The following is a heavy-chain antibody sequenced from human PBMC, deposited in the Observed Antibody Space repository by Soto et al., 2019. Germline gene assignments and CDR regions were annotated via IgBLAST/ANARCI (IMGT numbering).Heavy chain of an antibody. CDR1: GFTFSTYG. V-gene: IGHV3-30*18. CDR2: ISNDGSNE. Sequence: ESGGGVVQPGRSLRLSCAVSGFTFSTYGMHWVRQAPGKGLEWVAVISNDGSNEYYADSVKGRFTISRDNSKNTLFLQMNSLRAEDTAVYFCAKDRGIAAAAKRGIYYFYGMDVWGQGTTITVSS. J-gene: IGHJ6*02. CDR3: AKDRGIAAAAKRGIYYFYGMDV. D-gene: IGHD6-13*01.